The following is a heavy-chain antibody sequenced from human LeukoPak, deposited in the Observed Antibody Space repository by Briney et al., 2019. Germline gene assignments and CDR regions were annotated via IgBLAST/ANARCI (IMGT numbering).Heavy chain of an antibody. V-gene: IGHV1-18*01. D-gene: IGHD3-10*01. CDR1: GYTFTSYG. Sequence: GASVKVSCKASGYTFTSYGISWVRQAPGQGLEWMGWISAYNGNTNYAQKLQGRVTMTTDTSASTAYMELSSLRSEDTAVYYCARSVDTKLPYGSGSYYLELGAFDIWGQGTMVTVSS. CDR3: ARSVDTKLPYGSGSYYLELGAFDI. CDR2: ISAYNGNT. J-gene: IGHJ3*02.